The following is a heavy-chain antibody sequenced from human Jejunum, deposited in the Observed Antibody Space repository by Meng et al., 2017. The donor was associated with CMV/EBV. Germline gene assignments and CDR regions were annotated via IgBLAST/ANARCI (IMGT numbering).Heavy chain of an antibody. CDR3: ARDFVRGQTY. V-gene: IGHV1-2*06. Sequence: QVQLVQSGAEAKEPGASVKVSCKASGYKFSDYYIHWVRQAPEQGLEWMGRINPNTGGTNLEQRFQGRVSMTRDASITTAFMELSRLRYDDTAVYYCARDFVRGQTYWGQGTLVTVSS. J-gene: IGHJ4*02. D-gene: IGHD2-8*01. CDR1: GYKFSDYY. CDR2: INPNTGGT.